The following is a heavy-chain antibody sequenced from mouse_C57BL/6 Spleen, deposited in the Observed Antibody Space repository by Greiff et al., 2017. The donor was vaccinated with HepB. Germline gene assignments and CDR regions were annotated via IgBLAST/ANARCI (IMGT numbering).Heavy chain of an antibody. CDR1: GFTFSDYG. J-gene: IGHJ1*03. CDR3: ARGAYGPPYVDV. Sequence: EVHLVESGGGLVKPGGSLKLSCAASGFTFSDYGMHWVRQAPEKGLEWVAYISSGSSTIYYADTVKGRFTISRDNAKNTLFLQMTSLRSEDTAMYYCARGAYGPPYVDVWGTGTTVTVSS. V-gene: IGHV5-17*01. D-gene: IGHD1-1*02. CDR2: ISSGSSTI.